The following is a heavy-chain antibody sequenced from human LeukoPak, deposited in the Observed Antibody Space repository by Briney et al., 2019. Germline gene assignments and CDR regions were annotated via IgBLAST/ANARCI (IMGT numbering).Heavy chain of an antibody. CDR3: ARSRPYGSGRDY. CDR1: GYTFTGYY. CDR2: INPNSGGT. Sequence: ASVKVSCKASGYTFTGYYMHWVRQAPGQGLEWMGWINPNSGGTNYAQKFQGRVTMTRDTSISTAYMELSRLRSDDTAVYYCARSRPYGSGRDYWGQGTLVTASS. V-gene: IGHV1-2*02. J-gene: IGHJ4*02. D-gene: IGHD3-10*01.